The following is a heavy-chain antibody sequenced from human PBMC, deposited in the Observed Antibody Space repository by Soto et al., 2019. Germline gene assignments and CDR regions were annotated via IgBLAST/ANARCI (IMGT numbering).Heavy chain of an antibody. V-gene: IGHV5-51*01. CDR3: ARHQRDDASRKIDC. D-gene: IGHD3-16*01. CDR2: INPADSDI. J-gene: IGHJ4*02. CDR1: GYSFTSNW. Sequence: GESLKISCQGSGYSFTSNWIGWVRQMPGKGLEWMGIINPADSDIKYSPSFQGQVTISADKSIGAAYLQWSSLKASDTAMYYCARHQRDDASRKIDCWGQGTLVTVSS.